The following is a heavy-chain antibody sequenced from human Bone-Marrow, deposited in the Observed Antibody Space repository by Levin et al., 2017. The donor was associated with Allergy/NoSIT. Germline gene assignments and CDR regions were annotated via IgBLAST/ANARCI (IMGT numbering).Heavy chain of an antibody. J-gene: IGHJ4*02. CDR3: ARGCFEELLAH. CDR1: GFTVSSNY. CDR2: INSGGST. Sequence: ETLSLTCAASGFTVSSNYMSWVRQAPGKGPEWVSAINSGGSTFYADSVKGRLTISRDNSKNTLYLQMNSLRAEDTAVYYCARGCFEELLAHWGQGTLVTVSS. D-gene: IGHD3-10*01. V-gene: IGHV3-53*01.